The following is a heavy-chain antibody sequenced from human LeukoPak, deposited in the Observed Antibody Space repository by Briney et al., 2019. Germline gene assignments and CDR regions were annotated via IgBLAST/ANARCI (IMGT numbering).Heavy chain of an antibody. D-gene: IGHD4-11*01. CDR2: ISTSGIT. CDR3: ARGPDYSNYVDY. Sequence: SSETLSLTCTVSGGSISSGGYYWHWIRQPAGKGLEWIGRISTSGITKYNPSLKSRVTIPVDTSKNQFSLKLSSVTAADTAVYYCARGPDYSNYVDYWGQGTLVTVSS. V-gene: IGHV4-61*02. J-gene: IGHJ4*02. CDR1: GGSISSGGYY.